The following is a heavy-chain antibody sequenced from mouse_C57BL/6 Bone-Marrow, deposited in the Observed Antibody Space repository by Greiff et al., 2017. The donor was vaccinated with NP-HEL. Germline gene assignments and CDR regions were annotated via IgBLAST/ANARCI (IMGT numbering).Heavy chain of an antibody. Sequence: QVQLQQPGAELVKPGASVKMSCKASGYTFTSYWITWVKQRPGQGLEWIGDIYPGSGSTNYNEKFKSKATLTVDTSSSTAYMQLSSLTSEDSAVYYCAREDSSGEGGFAYWGQRTLVTVSA. CDR2: IYPGSGST. D-gene: IGHD3-2*02. J-gene: IGHJ3*01. CDR1: GYTFTSYW. V-gene: IGHV1-55*01. CDR3: AREDSSGEGGFAY.